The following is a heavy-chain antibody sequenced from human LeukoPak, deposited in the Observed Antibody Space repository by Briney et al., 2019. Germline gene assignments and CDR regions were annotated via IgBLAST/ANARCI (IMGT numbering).Heavy chain of an antibody. D-gene: IGHD1-1*01. CDR3: ASNWNDVGVFDY. CDR1: GFTFSSYA. Sequence: PGGSLRLSCAASGFTFSSYAMSWVRQAPGKGLEWVSAISGSGGSTYYADSVKGRFTISRDNSKNTLYLQMNSLRAEDTAVYYCASNWNDVGVFDYWGQGTLVTVSS. CDR2: ISGSGGST. V-gene: IGHV3-23*01. J-gene: IGHJ4*02.